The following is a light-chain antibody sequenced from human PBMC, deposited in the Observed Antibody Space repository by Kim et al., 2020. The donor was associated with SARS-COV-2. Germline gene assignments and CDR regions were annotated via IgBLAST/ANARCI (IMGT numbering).Light chain of an antibody. CDR1: QSVTTH. CDR2: DTS. J-gene: IGKJ4*01. V-gene: IGKV3-11*01. Sequence: LPPGDRATPSCRASQSVTTHLAWYQQKPGQAPTLLIQDTSHRAAGIPDRFSGRGSGTDFILTISSLEPEDFAVYYCQQRSKWEFSFGGGTKVDIK. CDR3: QQRSKWEFS.